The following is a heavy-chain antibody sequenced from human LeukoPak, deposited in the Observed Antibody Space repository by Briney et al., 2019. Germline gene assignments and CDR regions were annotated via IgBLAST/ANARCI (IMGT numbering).Heavy chain of an antibody. Sequence: ASVKVSCKASGYTFTSYGISWVRQAPGQGLEWMGWISAYNGNTNYAQKLQGRVTMTTDTSTSTAYMELRSLRSDDTAVYYCARDRETYYYDSSGYGHDYWGQGTLVTVSS. J-gene: IGHJ4*02. CDR1: GYTFTSYG. D-gene: IGHD3-22*01. CDR3: ARDRETYYYDSSGYGHDY. V-gene: IGHV1-18*01. CDR2: ISAYNGNT.